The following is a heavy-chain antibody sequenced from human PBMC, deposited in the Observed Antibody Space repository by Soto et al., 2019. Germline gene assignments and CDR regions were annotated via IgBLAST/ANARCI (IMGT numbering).Heavy chain of an antibody. Sequence: GGSLRLSCAASGFTFSNYEMNWVRQAPGKGLEWVSYISSSGSTIYYADSVKGRFTISRDNAKSSLSLQVSSLRADDTAIYYCARESLGGDYPLDYWGQGTLVTVSS. D-gene: IGHD4-17*01. CDR1: GFTFSNYE. CDR3: ARESLGGDYPLDY. V-gene: IGHV3-48*03. J-gene: IGHJ4*02. CDR2: ISSSGSTI.